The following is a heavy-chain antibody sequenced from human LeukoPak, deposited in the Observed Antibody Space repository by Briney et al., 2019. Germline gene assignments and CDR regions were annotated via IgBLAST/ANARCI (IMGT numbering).Heavy chain of an antibody. V-gene: IGHV3-30-3*01. J-gene: IGHJ4*02. CDR1: GFTFSSYA. D-gene: IGHD3-22*01. CDR2: ISYDGSNK. CDR3: AREQHYYDSSGYYQYYDSSSSFDY. Sequence: GGSLRLSCAASGFTFSSYAMRWVRQAPGKGLEWVAVISYDGSNKYYADSVKGRFTISRDNSKNTLYLQMNSLRAEDTAVYYCAREQHYYDSSGYYQYYDSSSSFDYWGQGTLVTVSS.